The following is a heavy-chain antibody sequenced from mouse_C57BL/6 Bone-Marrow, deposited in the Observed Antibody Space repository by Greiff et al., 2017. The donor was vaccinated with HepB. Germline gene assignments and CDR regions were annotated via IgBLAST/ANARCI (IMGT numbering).Heavy chain of an antibody. Sequence: VQLQQPGPELVKPGASVKLSCKASGYTFTSYWMHWVKQRPGQGLEWIGNINPSNGGTNYNEKFKSKATLTVDKSSSTAYMQLSSLTSEDSAVYYCARSHYYYGSSYYAMDYWGQGTSVTVSS. V-gene: IGHV1-53*01. CDR1: GYTFTSYW. J-gene: IGHJ4*01. CDR3: ARSHYYYGSSYYAMDY. D-gene: IGHD1-1*01. CDR2: INPSNGGT.